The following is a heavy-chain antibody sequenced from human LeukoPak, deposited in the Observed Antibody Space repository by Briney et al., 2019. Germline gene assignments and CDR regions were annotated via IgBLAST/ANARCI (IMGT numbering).Heavy chain of an antibody. CDR1: GGSISSYY. D-gene: IGHD3-22*01. J-gene: IGHJ5*02. V-gene: IGHV4-4*07. CDR3: ARVYYDSSGYIIWFDP. Sequence: SETLSLTCTVSGGSISSYYWSWIRQPAGKGLEWIGRIYTSGSTNYNPSLKSRVTMSVDTSKNQFSLKLSSVTAADTAVYYCARVYYDSSGYIIWFDPWGQGTLVTVSS. CDR2: IYTSGST.